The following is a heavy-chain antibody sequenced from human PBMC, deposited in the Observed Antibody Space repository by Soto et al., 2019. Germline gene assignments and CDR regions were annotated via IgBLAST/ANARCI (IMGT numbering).Heavy chain of an antibody. D-gene: IGHD2-2*01. V-gene: IGHV4-34*01. CDR3: ARGIVVVPAARDYYYYYMDV. CDR2: INHSGST. J-gene: IGHJ6*03. CDR1: DGSFSGYY. Sequence: PSETLSLTCAVYDGSFSGYYWSWIRQPPGKGLEWIGEINHSGSTNYNPSLKSRVTISVDTSKNQFSLKLSSVTAADTAVYYCARGIVVVPAARDYYYYYMDVWGKGTTVTVSS.